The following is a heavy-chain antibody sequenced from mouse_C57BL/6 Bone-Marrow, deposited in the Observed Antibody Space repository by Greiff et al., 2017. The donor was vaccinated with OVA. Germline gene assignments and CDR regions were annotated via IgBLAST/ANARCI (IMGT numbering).Heavy chain of an antibody. V-gene: IGHV1-18*01. D-gene: IGHD1-1*01. CDR3: AREYYGSSPLDY. Sequence: EVQLQQSGPELVKPGASVKIPCKASGYTFTDYNMDWVKQSHGKSLEWIGDINPNNGGTIYNQKFKGKATLTVDKSSSTAYMELRSLTSEDTAVYYCAREYYGSSPLDYWGQGTTLTVSS. CDR1: GYTFTDYN. CDR2: INPNNGGT. J-gene: IGHJ2*01.